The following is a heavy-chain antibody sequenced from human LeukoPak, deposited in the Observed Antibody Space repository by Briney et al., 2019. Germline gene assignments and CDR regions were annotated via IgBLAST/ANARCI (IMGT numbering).Heavy chain of an antibody. CDR2: INPSGGST. Sequence: ASVKVSCKASGYTFTSYAMHWVRQAPGQGLEWMGIINPSGGSTSYAQKFQGRVTMTRDTSTSTVYMELSSLRSEDTAVYYCARDGVPDTAMVTGRAYYYYGMDVWGQGTTVTVSS. J-gene: IGHJ6*02. CDR1: GYTFTSYA. D-gene: IGHD5-18*01. CDR3: ARDGVPDTAMVTGRAYYYYGMDV. V-gene: IGHV1-46*01.